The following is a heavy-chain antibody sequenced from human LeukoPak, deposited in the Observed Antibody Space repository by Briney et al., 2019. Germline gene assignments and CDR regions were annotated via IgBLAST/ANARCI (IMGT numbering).Heavy chain of an antibody. CDR1: GLTVSTYE. Sequence: GGSLRLSWAASGLTVSTYEMNWVRQAAGKGLEWVSYISSSGSTTYYADSGKGRFTISKDNAKNSLSLKMNSLRAEDTALYYCARRFDSWGQGTLVTVSS. CDR2: ISSSGSTT. CDR3: ARRFDS. V-gene: IGHV3-48*03. J-gene: IGHJ4*02.